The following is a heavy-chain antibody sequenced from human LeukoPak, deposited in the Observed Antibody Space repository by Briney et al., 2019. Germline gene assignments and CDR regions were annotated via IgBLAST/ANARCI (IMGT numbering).Heavy chain of an antibody. V-gene: IGHV3-48*04. CDR2: ISSSSII. CDR3: ARVQLERRLYYGMDV. CDR1: GFTFSSYN. J-gene: IGHJ6*02. Sequence: GGSLRLSCAASGFTFSSYNMSWVRQAPGKGLEWVSYISSSSIIYYADSVKGRFTISRDNAKNSLYLQMNSLRAEDTAVYYCARVQLERRLYYGMDVWGQGTTVTVSS. D-gene: IGHD1-1*01.